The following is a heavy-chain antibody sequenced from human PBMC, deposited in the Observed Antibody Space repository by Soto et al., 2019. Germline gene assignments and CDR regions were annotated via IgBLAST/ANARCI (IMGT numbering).Heavy chain of an antibody. J-gene: IGHJ4*02. D-gene: IGHD4-17*01. CDR3: ARLTRKAYGDYASTLDY. CDR2: SYYSGST. Sequence: QLQLQESGPGLVKPSETLSLTCTVSGGSISSSSYYWGWIRQPPGKGLEWIGSSYYSGSTYYNPSLKSGFTISVDTSKNQFSLKLSTVTAADTAVYYCARLTRKAYGDYASTLDYWGQGTLVTVSS. V-gene: IGHV4-39*01. CDR1: GGSISSSSYY.